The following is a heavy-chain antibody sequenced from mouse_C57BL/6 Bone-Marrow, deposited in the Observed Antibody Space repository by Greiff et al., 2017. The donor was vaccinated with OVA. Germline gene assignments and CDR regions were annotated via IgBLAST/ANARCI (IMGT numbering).Heavy chain of an antibody. CDR3: TTGEYNDAMDY. CDR1: GFNIKDDY. CDR2: IDPENGDT. D-gene: IGHD5-1*01. V-gene: IGHV14-4*01. J-gene: IGHJ4*01. Sequence: EVQLQQSGAELVRPGASVKLSCTASGFNIKDDYMHWVKQRPEQGLEWIGWIDPENGDTEYASKFQGKATITADTSSNTAYLQLSSLTYEDTAVYYCTTGEYNDAMDYWGQGTSVTVSS.